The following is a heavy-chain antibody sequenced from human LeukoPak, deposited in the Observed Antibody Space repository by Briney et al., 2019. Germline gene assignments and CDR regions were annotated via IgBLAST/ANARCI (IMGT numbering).Heavy chain of an antibody. Sequence: ASVKVSCKASGYTFTNYYIYWVRQAPGQGLEWMGIINPRGGSTSYAQKFQGRVTMTRDTSTSTVYMEMSSLRAEDTAVYYCARSVVTLYWYFDLWGRGTLVTVSS. CDR1: GYTFTNYY. J-gene: IGHJ2*01. CDR2: INPRGGST. V-gene: IGHV1-46*01. D-gene: IGHD4-23*01. CDR3: ARSVVTLYWYFDL.